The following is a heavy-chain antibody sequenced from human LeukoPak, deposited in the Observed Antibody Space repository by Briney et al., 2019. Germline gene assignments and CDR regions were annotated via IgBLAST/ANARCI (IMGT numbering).Heavy chain of an antibody. Sequence: SQTLSLTCTVSGGSISSGSYYWSWIRQPAGKGREWIWRIYTSGGTNYNPYLKSRVTISVDTSKNQFSLKLSSVTAADTAVYYCARAYSSSFAPFDYWGQGTLVTVSS. CDR3: ARAYSSSFAPFDY. V-gene: IGHV4-61*02. CDR2: IYTSGGT. CDR1: GGSISSGSYY. J-gene: IGHJ4*02. D-gene: IGHD6-6*01.